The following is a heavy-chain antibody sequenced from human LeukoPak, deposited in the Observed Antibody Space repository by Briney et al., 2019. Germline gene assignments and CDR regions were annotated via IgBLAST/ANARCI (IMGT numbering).Heavy chain of an antibody. CDR2: IRYDGSNK. D-gene: IGHD3-10*01. J-gene: IGHJ4*02. Sequence: GGSLRLSCAASGFTFSSYGMHWVRQAPGKGLEWVAFIRYDGSNKYYADSVKGRFTISRDDSKNTLHLQLNSLRAEDTAVYYCAKDGSGSYPSYFDYWGQGTLVTVSS. CDR3: AKDGSGSYPSYFDY. V-gene: IGHV3-30*02. CDR1: GFTFSSYG.